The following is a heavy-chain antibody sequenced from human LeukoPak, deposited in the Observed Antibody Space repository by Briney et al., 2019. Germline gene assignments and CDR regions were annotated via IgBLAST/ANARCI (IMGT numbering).Heavy chain of an antibody. CDR1: GYRFITFG. CDR3: ARAPMGAAALY. V-gene: IGHV1-8*02. J-gene: IGHJ4*02. D-gene: IGHD6-13*01. Sequence: GASVKVSCKTSGYRFITFGINWVRQAPGQGLEWMGWMNPVSGNAGSAQKFQGRVTLTRDTSISTAYMELSSLRSDDTAFYYCARAPMGAAALYWGQGTLVTVSS. CDR2: MNPVSGNA.